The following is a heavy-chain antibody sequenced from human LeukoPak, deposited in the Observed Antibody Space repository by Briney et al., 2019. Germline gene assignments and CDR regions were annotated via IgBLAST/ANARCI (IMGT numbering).Heavy chain of an antibody. CDR2: IRSKAFSETT. Sequence: PGRSLRLSCTASGFTFGEYAMSWARQAPGKGLEWVGFIRSKAFSETTQYAASVKGRFTISRDDSKSVVYLQMNSLKTEDTAVYYCTRAYNTPSGWGQGTLVTVSS. CDR1: GFTFGEYA. D-gene: IGHD1-14*01. V-gene: IGHV3-49*04. J-gene: IGHJ4*02. CDR3: TRAYNTPSG.